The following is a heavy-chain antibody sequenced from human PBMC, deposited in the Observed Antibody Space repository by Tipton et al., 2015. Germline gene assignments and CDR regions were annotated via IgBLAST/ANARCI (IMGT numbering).Heavy chain of an antibody. Sequence: SLRLSCAASGFTFSNAWMNWVRQAPGKGLEWVGRIKSKTHGGTTDYAAPVKGRFTISRDDSKNTLYLQMNSLKTEDTAVYYCTTAGIHSSGWYDSYYFDYWGQGTLVTVSS. CDR1: GFTFSNAW. V-gene: IGHV3-15*07. CDR2: IKSKTHGGTT. CDR3: TTAGIHSSGWYDSYYFDY. J-gene: IGHJ4*02. D-gene: IGHD6-19*01.